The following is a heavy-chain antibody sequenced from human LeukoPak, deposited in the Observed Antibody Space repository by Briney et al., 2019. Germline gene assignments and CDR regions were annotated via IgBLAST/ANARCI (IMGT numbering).Heavy chain of an antibody. D-gene: IGHD2-2*01. CDR2: INHSGST. CDR3: ARGHCSSTSCYLDY. Sequence: SETLSLTCAVYGGSFSGYYWSWIRQPPGKGLEWIGEINHSGSTNYNPSLKSRVTISVDTSKNQFSLKLSSVTAADTAVYCCARGHCSSTSCYLDYWGQGTLVTVSS. V-gene: IGHV4-34*01. CDR1: GGSFSGYY. J-gene: IGHJ4*02.